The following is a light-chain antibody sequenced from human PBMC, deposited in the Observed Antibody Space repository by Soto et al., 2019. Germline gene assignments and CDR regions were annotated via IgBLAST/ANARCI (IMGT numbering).Light chain of an antibody. J-gene: IGKJ1*01. CDR2: WSS. CDR3: HQYYSTPWT. V-gene: IGKV4-1*01. Sequence: DIVLAQSPESLAVSLGERATINCKSGQSVLYGSNNNNYLAWYQQKPGQPPQLLIYWSSTRESGVPDRFSGSGSGTEFTLTISNLQAEDVAVYFCHQYYSTPWTFGQGTKVDIK. CDR1: QSVLYGSNNNNY.